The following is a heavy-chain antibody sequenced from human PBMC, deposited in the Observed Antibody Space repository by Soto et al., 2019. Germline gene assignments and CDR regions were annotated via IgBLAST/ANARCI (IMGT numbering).Heavy chain of an antibody. CDR1: GYTFTSYD. V-gene: IGHV1-8*01. Sequence: ASVKVSCKASGYTFTSYDINWVRQATGQGLEWMGWMNPNSGNTGYAQKFQGRVTMTRNTSISTAYMELSSLRSEDTAVYYCARVTYYDFWSGYYNGVSWFAPWGQGTLVTVSS. CDR2: MNPNSGNT. J-gene: IGHJ5*02. CDR3: ARVTYYDFWSGYYNGVSWFAP. D-gene: IGHD3-3*01.